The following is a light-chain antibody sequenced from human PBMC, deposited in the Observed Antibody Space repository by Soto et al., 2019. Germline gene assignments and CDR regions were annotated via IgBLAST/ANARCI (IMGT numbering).Light chain of an antibody. CDR3: QQYGSSPKT. Sequence: DIVMTHSPATLPVSPCERATLSFRASQSVSSNLAWYQQKPGQAPRFLIYGASTRATGIPARFSGSGSGTDFTLTISRLEPEDFAVYYCQQYGSSPKTFGQGTKVDI. CDR1: QSVSSN. V-gene: IGKV3-15*01. CDR2: GAS. J-gene: IGKJ1*01.